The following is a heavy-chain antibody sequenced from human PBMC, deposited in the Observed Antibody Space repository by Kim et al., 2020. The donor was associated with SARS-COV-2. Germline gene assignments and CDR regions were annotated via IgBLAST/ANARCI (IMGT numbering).Heavy chain of an antibody. D-gene: IGHD6-6*01. V-gene: IGHV3-23*01. CDR3: AKDLFAAGQLVRVYFDY. CDR1: GFTFSSYA. CDR2: ISGSGGST. Sequence: GGSLRLSCAASGFTFSSYAMSWVRQAPGKGLEWVSDISGSGGSTYYADSVKGRFTISRDNSKNTLYLQMNSLRAEDMAVYYCAKDLFAAGQLVRVYFDYWGQGTLVTVSS. J-gene: IGHJ4*02.